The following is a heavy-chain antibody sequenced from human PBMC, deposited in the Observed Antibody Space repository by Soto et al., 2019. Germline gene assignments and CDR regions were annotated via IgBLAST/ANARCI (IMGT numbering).Heavy chain of an antibody. D-gene: IGHD2-15*01. Sequence: QEQLVQSGAEVKKPGASVKVSCMTSGYTFTDYDINWVRQATGQGLEWIGWMNPNSGETGYAQKFQGRVTMTRSLSLSKAYLELSSLTSDDTAIYFCARVAVAARPRWYNWFDPWGQGTLVTVSS. CDR1: GYTFTDYD. CDR2: MNPNSGET. J-gene: IGHJ5*02. V-gene: IGHV1-8*01. CDR3: ARVAVAARPRWYNWFDP.